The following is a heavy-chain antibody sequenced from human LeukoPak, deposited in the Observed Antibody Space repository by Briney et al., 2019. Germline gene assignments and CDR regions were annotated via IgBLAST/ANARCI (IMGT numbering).Heavy chain of an antibody. D-gene: IGHD3-9*01. V-gene: IGHV1-18*01. CDR3: ARLYYDILTGYSAFDY. Sequence: ASVKVSCQASGYTFTSNGISWVRQAPGQGLEWMGWISAYNGNTNYAQKLQGSVTMTTDTSTSTAYMELRSLKSDDTAVYYCARLYYDILTGYSAFDYWGQGTLVTVSS. CDR2: ISAYNGNT. CDR1: GYTFTSNG. J-gene: IGHJ4*02.